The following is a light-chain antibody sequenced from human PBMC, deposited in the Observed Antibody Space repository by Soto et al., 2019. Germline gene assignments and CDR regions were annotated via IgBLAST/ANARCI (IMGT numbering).Light chain of an antibody. CDR1: SSNIGAGYD. CDR3: RSYDSSLSGWV. V-gene: IGLV1-40*01. CDR2: GNS. J-gene: IGLJ3*02. Sequence: QPVLTQPPSVSGAPGQRVTISCTGSSSNIGAGYDVKWYQQLPGTAPKLLIHGNSNRPSGVPDRFSGSKSGTSASLAITGFQAEDEADYYCRSYDSSLSGWVFGGGTKLTVL.